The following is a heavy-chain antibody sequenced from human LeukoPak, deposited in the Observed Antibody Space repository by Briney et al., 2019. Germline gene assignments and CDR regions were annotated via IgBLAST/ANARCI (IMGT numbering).Heavy chain of an antibody. CDR3: ARVTLWFGELLSPNWFDP. CDR1: GGSFSGYY. CDR2: INHSGST. Sequence: SETLSLACAVYGGSFSGYYWSWIRQPPVKGLEWIGEINHSGSTNYNPSLKSRVTISVDTSKNQFSLKLSSVTAADTAVYYCARVTLWFGELLSPNWFDPWGQGTLVTVSS. J-gene: IGHJ5*02. V-gene: IGHV4-34*01. D-gene: IGHD3-10*01.